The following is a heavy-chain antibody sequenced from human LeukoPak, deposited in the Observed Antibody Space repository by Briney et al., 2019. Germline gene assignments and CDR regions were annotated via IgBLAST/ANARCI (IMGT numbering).Heavy chain of an antibody. Sequence: PSETLSLTCTVSGGSISSSSYYWGWIRQPPGKALEWIGSICYSGSTYYNPSLKSRVTISVDTSKNQFSLKLSSVTAADTAVYYCARHHYDFWSGYHWMGWFDPWGQGTLVTVSS. J-gene: IGHJ5*02. CDR2: ICYSGST. CDR3: ARHHYDFWSGYHWMGWFDP. CDR1: GGSISSSSYY. D-gene: IGHD3-3*01. V-gene: IGHV4-39*01.